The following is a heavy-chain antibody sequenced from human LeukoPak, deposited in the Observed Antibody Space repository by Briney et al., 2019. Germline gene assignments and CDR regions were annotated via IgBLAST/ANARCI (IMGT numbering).Heavy chain of an antibody. V-gene: IGHV4-4*07. J-gene: IGHJ4*02. CDR1: GGSISSFY. CDR2: IYTSGST. Sequence: SETLSLTCTVSGGSISSFYWSWIRQPAGKGLEWIGRIYTSGSTNYNASLKSRVSMSVDTSKNQFSLKLSSVTAADTAVFYCARENSGSYREFDYWGQGTLVTVSS. CDR3: ARENSGSYREFDY. D-gene: IGHD1-26*01.